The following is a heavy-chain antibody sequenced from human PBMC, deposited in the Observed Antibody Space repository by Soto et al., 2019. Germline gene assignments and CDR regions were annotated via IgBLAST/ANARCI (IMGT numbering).Heavy chain of an antibody. CDR1: GFTFSSYG. CDR3: AKDTGAATPFDY. D-gene: IGHD2-15*01. Sequence: ESGGGVVQPGRSLRLSCAASGFTFSSYGMHWVRQAPGKGLEWVAVISYDGSNKYYADSVKGRFTISRDNSKNTLYLQMNSLRAEDTAVYYCAKDTGAATPFDYWGQGTLVTVSS. V-gene: IGHV3-30*18. J-gene: IGHJ4*02. CDR2: ISYDGSNK.